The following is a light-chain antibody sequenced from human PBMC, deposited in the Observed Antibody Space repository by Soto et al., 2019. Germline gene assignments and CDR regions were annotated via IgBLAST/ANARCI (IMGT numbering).Light chain of an antibody. V-gene: IGLV1-40*01. CDR3: QSYDSSLSGLYV. Sequence: QSVLTQPPSVSGAPGQRVTISCSGSSSNIGAGYDVHWYQQLPGTAPKLLIYGNINRPSGVPDRFSGSKSDTSASLAITGLQAEDDADYYCQSYDSSLSGLYVFGSGTKVTVL. J-gene: IGLJ1*01. CDR1: SSNIGAGYD. CDR2: GNI.